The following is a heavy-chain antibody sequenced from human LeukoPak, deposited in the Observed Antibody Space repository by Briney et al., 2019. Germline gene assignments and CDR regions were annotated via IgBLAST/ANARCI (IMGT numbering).Heavy chain of an antibody. CDR3: ASYGGYPSAYYYGMDV. CDR2: INPSGGST. Sequence: ASVKVSCKPSGYTFTSYYMHWVRQAPGQGLEWMGIINPSGGSTSYAQKFQGRVTMTRDTSTSTVYMELSSLRSEDTAVYYCASYGGYPSAYYYGMDVWGQGTTVTVSS. CDR1: GYTFTSYY. D-gene: IGHD4-23*01. V-gene: IGHV1-46*01. J-gene: IGHJ6*02.